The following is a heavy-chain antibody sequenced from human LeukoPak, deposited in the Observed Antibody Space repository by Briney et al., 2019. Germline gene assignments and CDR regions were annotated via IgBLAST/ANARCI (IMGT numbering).Heavy chain of an antibody. CDR3: ARGASSVKGTMIVVVMTPNDY. CDR2: ISYDGSNK. D-gene: IGHD3-22*01. J-gene: IGHJ4*02. Sequence: GGSLRLSCAASGFTFSSYAMHWVRQAPGKGLEWVAVISYDGSNKYYADSVKGRFTISRDNSKNTLYLQMNSLRAEDTAVYYCARGASSVKGTMIVVVMTPNDYWGQGTLVTVSS. CDR1: GFTFSSYA. V-gene: IGHV3-30*04.